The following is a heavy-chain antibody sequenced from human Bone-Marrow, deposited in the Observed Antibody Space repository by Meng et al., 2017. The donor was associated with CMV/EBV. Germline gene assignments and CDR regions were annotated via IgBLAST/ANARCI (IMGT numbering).Heavy chain of an antibody. CDR2: ISSSGGST. Sequence: GESLKISCAASGFTFSNYAMTWVRQAPGKGLEWVSQISSSGGSTYYAASLKGRFTISRDNSKNTLYLQMSSLTPDDTAVYYCAKADHASSWYSLADYLGQGTLVTVSS. V-gene: IGHV3-23*01. D-gene: IGHD6-13*01. CDR3: AKADHASSWYSLADY. CDR1: GFTFSNYA. J-gene: IGHJ4*02.